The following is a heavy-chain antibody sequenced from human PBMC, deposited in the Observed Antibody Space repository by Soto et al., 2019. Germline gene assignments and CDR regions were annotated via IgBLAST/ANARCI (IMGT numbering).Heavy chain of an antibody. J-gene: IGHJ3*02. V-gene: IGHV3-30-3*01. CDR3: ARDSNTHYAFDI. D-gene: IGHD2-15*01. CDR1: GFTFSSYA. Sequence: QVQLVESGGGVVQPGRSLRLSCAASGFTFSSYAMHWVRQAPGKGLEWVAVISYDGSNKYYADSVKGRFTISRDNSKNTLYLQMNSLRTEDTAVYYCARDSNTHYAFDIWGQGTMVTVSS. CDR2: ISYDGSNK.